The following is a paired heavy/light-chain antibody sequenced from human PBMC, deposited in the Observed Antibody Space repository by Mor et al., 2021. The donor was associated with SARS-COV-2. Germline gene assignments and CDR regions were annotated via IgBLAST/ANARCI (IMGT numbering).Heavy chain of an antibody. Sequence: EVQLVETGGGLIQPGGSLRLSCAASGFTVSSNYMSWVRQAPGKGLEWVSVIYSGGSTYYADSVKGRFTISRDNSKNTLYLQMNSLRAEDTAVYYCGAKYYDSSGYYRLEHYYYYYMDVWGKGTTVTVSS. D-gene: IGHD3-22*01. J-gene: IGHJ6*03. CDR1: GFTVSSNY. CDR3: GAKYYDSSGYYRLEHYYYYYMDV. CDR2: IYSGGST. V-gene: IGHV3-53*02.
Light chain of an antibody. J-gene: IGKJ3*01. Sequence: EIVLTQSPGTLSLSPGERATLSCRASQSVSSSYLAWYQQKPGQAPRLLIYGASSRATGIPDRFSGSGSGTDFTLTISRLEPEDFAVYYCQQYGSSTGFTFGPGTKVDIK. CDR2: GAS. CDR3: QQYGSSTGFT. V-gene: IGKV3-20*01. CDR1: QSVSSSY.